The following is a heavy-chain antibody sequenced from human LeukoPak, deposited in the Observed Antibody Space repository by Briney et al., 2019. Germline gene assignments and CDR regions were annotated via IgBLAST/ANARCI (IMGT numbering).Heavy chain of an antibody. CDR3: ARASYYYDSSGYPGYYFDY. CDR1: GYXFSSYG. J-gene: IGHJ4*02. CDR2: INPNSGGT. D-gene: IGHD3-22*01. V-gene: IGHV1-2*02. Sequence: SVKVSCKASGYXFSSYGISWVRQAPGQGLEWMGWINPNSGGTNYAQKFQGRVTMTRDTSISTAYMELSRLRSDDTAVYYCARASYYYDSSGYPGYYFDYWGQGTLVTVSS.